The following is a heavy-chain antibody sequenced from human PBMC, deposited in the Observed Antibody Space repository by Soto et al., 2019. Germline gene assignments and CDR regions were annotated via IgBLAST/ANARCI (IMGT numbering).Heavy chain of an antibody. CDR1: GFTFSSYS. V-gene: IGHV3-21*01. CDR2: ISSSSSYI. D-gene: IGHD3-3*01. Sequence: PGGSLRLSCAASGFTFSSYSMNWVRQAPGKGLEWVSSISSSSSYIYYADSVKGRFTISRDNAKNSLYLQMNSLRAEDTAVYYCARVLDFDYYYGMDVWGQGTTVTVSS. CDR3: ARVLDFDYYYGMDV. J-gene: IGHJ6*02.